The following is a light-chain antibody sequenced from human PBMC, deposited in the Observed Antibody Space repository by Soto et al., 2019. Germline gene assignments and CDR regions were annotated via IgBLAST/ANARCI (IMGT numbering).Light chain of an antibody. V-gene: IGKV1-5*03. Sequence: DIQVTQSPSTLSVSVGDRVTITFRASQTISSWLAWYQQKPGKAPKLLIYKASTLKSGVPSRFSGSGSGTDFTLTISSLQPEDFATYYCQQSYSTPHTFGQGTRLEIK. CDR2: KAS. CDR1: QTISSW. CDR3: QQSYSTPHT. J-gene: IGKJ5*01.